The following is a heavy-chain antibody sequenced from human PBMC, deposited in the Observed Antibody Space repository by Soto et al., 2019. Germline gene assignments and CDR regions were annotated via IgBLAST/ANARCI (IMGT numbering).Heavy chain of an antibody. Sequence: GGSLRLSCAASGFTFDDYGMSWARQAPGKGLEWVSGVNWNGGSTGYADSVKGRFTISRDNAKNSLFLQMNNLTVEDTAVYYCAKENWATPASWGQGTLVTVSS. CDR3: AKENWATPAS. CDR2: VNWNGGST. D-gene: IGHD7-27*01. V-gene: IGHV3-20*04. J-gene: IGHJ5*02. CDR1: GFTFDDYG.